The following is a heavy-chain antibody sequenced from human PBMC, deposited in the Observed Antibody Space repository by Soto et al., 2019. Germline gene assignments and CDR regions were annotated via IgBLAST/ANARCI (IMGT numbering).Heavy chain of an antibody. J-gene: IGHJ3*02. CDR3: ARARLRAVYAFDI. Sequence: SETLSLTCTVSGGSVSSGAYYWTWIRQRPGKGLEWIGYIYYSGSTYYSPSLKSRLSISLDTSKNQFSLRLSSVTAADTAMYYCARARLRAVYAFDIWGQGTMVT. CDR1: GGSVSSGAYY. D-gene: IGHD5-12*01. V-gene: IGHV4-31*03. CDR2: IYYSGST.